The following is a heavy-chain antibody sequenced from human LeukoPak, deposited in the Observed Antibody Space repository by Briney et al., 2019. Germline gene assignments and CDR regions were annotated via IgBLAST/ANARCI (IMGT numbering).Heavy chain of an antibody. Sequence: ASVKVSCKASGHTFSGFYVHWVRQAPGQGPEWVGIIKVSGGRTEYAQKFQGRVTVTRDMSTSTVYMELNNLRSEGTAVYYCAREPPESYYFDNWGQGTLVTVSS. V-gene: IGHV1-46*01. J-gene: IGHJ4*02. CDR2: IKVSGGRT. CDR3: AREPPESYYFDN. CDR1: GHTFSGFY.